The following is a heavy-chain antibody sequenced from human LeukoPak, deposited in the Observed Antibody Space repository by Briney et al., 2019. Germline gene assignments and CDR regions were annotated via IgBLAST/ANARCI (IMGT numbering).Heavy chain of an antibody. D-gene: IGHD3-10*01. CDR3: ARGRLDYGSGSYSVYFDY. V-gene: IGHV4-4*07. CDR1: GGSISSYY. J-gene: IGHJ4*02. Sequence: SETLSLTCTVSGGSISSYYWSWIRQPAGKGLEWIGRIYTSGSTNYNPSLKSRVTMSVDTSKNQFSLKLSSVTAADTAVYYCARGRLDYGSGSYSVYFDYWGQGTLVTVSS. CDR2: IYTSGST.